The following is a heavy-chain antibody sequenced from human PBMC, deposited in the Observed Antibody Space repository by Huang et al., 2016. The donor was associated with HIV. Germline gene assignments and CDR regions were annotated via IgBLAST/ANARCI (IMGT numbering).Heavy chain of an antibody. V-gene: IGHV4-39*01. CDR1: GGSISSSSYY. Sequence: LQLQESGPGLVKSSETLSLICTVSGGSISSSSYYWGWIRQPPEKGPEGIGSIYYRGNTYYNPPLKSRVTISVDTSKNQFSLKVNSVTAADTAVYYCARHGRVAGHYYNNMDVWGRGTTVTVSS. CDR2: IYYRGNT. J-gene: IGHJ6*02. D-gene: IGHD6-19*01. CDR3: ARHGRVAGHYYNNMDV.